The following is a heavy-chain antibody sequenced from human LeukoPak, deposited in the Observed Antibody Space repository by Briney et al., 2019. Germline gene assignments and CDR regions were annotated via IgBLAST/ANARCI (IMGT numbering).Heavy chain of an antibody. J-gene: IGHJ5*02. CDR3: ARVGENWNDVEDWFDP. CDR2: IYYSGST. Sequence: KPSETLSLTCTVSGGSISSYYWSWIRQPPGKGLEWIGYIYYSGSTSYNPSLKSRVTISVDTSKNQFSLKLSSVTAADTAVYYCARVGENWNDVEDWFDPWGQGTLVTVSS. V-gene: IGHV4-59*01. CDR1: GGSISSYY. D-gene: IGHD1-1*01.